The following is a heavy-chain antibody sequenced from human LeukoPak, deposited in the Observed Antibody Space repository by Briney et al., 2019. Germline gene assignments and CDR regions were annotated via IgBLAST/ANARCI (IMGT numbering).Heavy chain of an antibody. CDR1: GFTFSSYW. V-gene: IGHV3-23*01. J-gene: IGHJ4*02. CDR3: ANLRNAY. CDR2: ISASGGST. Sequence: GGSLRLSCVGSGFTFSSYWMSWVRQAPGKGLEWVSTISASGGSTYYSDSVKGRFTISRDNSKNTLYLQMNSLRADDTAVYYCANLRNAYWGQGTLVTVSS.